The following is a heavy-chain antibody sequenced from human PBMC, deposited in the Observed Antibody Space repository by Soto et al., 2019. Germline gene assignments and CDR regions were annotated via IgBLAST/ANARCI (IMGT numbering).Heavy chain of an antibody. V-gene: IGHV4-34*01. Sequence: WIRQPPGKGLEWIGEINHSGSTNYNPSLKSRVTISVDTSKNQFSLKLSSVTAADTVVYYCARDWRASNPFDHCAQGTLVT. CDR3: ARDWRASNPFDH. CDR2: INHSGST. J-gene: IGHJ4*02. D-gene: IGHD1-1*01.